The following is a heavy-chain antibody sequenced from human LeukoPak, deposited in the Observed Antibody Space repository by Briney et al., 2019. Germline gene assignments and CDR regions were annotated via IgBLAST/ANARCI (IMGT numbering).Heavy chain of an antibody. V-gene: IGHV3-53*01. Sequence: PGXSLRXSCAASGFTVSSNYMSWVRQAPGKGLEWVSVIYSGGSTYYADSVKGRFTISRDNSKNTLYLQMNSLRAEDTAVYYCARDDRYYDILTGYYKHFDYWGQGTLVTVSS. J-gene: IGHJ4*02. CDR3: ARDDRYYDILTGYYKHFDY. CDR1: GFTVSSNY. CDR2: IYSGGST. D-gene: IGHD3-9*01.